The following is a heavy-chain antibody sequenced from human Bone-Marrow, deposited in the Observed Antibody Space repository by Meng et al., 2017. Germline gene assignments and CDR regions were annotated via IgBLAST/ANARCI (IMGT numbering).Heavy chain of an antibody. CDR3: RLAYCMGDCVDY. CDR1: GGSFSAYD. Sequence: QVQLQQWGAGLLKPSETLSLTFAFYGGSFSAYDWSWIRQPPGKGLEWLGQINHSGSTNDNPSLKSRVTISIDTSRNQLSLKLSSVTAADTAVYYCRLAYCMGDCVDYWGQGTLVTVSS. V-gene: IGHV4-34*01. D-gene: IGHD2-21*01. J-gene: IGHJ4*02. CDR2: INHSGST.